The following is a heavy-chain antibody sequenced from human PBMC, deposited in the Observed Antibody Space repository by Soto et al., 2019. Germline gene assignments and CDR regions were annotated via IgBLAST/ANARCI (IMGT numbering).Heavy chain of an antibody. J-gene: IGHJ5*02. CDR1: GASISGFY. CDR2: IYHSGST. Sequence: PSETLSLTCTVSGASISGFYWGWIRQPPGKGLEWIGSIYHSGSTYYNPSLKSRVTISVDTSKNQFSLKLSSVTAADTAVYYCARDLNRDSSGRNWFDPWGQGTLVTVSS. CDR3: ARDLNRDSSGRNWFDP. D-gene: IGHD6-19*01. V-gene: IGHV4-38-2*02.